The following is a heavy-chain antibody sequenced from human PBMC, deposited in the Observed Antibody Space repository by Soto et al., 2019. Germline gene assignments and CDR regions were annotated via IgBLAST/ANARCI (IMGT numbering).Heavy chain of an antibody. CDR1: GFSLSTGGVG. Sequence: QITLKESGPTLVKPTQTLTLTCTFSGFSLSTGGVGVGWIRQPPGKALEWLALIYWDDDKPYSPSPKTRLTITKDTSKNQVVLTMTNMDPVDTATYYCAHTRYFGWWAYFDYWGQGAMVTVSS. CDR2: IYWDDDK. CDR3: AHTRYFGWWAYFDY. D-gene: IGHD3-9*01. J-gene: IGHJ4*02. V-gene: IGHV2-5*02.